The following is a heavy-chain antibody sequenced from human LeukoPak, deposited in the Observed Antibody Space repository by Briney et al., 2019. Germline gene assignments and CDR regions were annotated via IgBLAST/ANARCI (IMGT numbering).Heavy chain of an antibody. V-gene: IGHV4-30-4*01. Sequence: PSETLSLTCTVSGGSISSGDYYWSWVRQPPGKGLEWIGYIYYSGSTYYNPSLKSRVTISVDTSKNQFSLKLSSVTAADTAVYYCARDRDDYGGKHWFDPWGQGTLVTVSS. CDR3: ARDRDDYGGKHWFDP. CDR1: GGSISSGDYY. J-gene: IGHJ5*02. D-gene: IGHD4-23*01. CDR2: IYYSGST.